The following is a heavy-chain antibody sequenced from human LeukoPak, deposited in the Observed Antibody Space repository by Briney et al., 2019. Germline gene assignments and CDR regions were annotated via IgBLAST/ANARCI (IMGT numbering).Heavy chain of an antibody. CDR2: INHSGST. J-gene: IGHJ3*02. CDR1: GGSFSGYY. CDR3: ARGPTGNCSSTSCYLEYAFDI. V-gene: IGHV4-34*01. D-gene: IGHD2-2*01. Sequence: SETLSFTCAVYGGSFSGYYWSWIRQPPGKGLEWIGEINHSGSTNYNPSLKSRVTISVDTSKNQFSLKLSSVTAADTAVYYCARGPTGNCSSTSCYLEYAFDIWGQGTMVTVSS.